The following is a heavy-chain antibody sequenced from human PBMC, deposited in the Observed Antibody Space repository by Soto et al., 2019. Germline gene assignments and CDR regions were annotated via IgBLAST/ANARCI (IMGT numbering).Heavy chain of an antibody. CDR1: VFTFSSYA. J-gene: IGHJ6*02. Sequence: GGSLRVACATSVFTFSSYAMSWAGQAPGKGLDWVSDITGSGGSTYYADSVKGRFTISRDNSKYTLYLQMHSLRAEDTAVYYCAKVLHPWSMTTGNHYNYGMDVWGQGTTVTVSS. CDR2: ITGSGGST. V-gene: IGHV3-23*01. CDR3: AKVLHPWSMTTGNHYNYGMDV. D-gene: IGHD1-1*01.